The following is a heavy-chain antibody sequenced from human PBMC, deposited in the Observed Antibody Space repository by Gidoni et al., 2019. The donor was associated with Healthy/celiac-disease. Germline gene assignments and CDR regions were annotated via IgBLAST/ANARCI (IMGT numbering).Heavy chain of an antibody. Sequence: QVQLVQPGAAVKKPGSSVKVSCKASRGTFSSYAISWVRQAPGQGLEWMGGIIPLVGTANYAQKFQGRVTITADKSTSTAYMELSSLISEDTAVYYCARDPLGTAFDIWGQGTMVTVSS. CDR3: ARDPLGTAFDI. D-gene: IGHD1-1*01. CDR1: RGTFSSYA. CDR2: IIPLVGTA. J-gene: IGHJ3*02. V-gene: IGHV1-69*06.